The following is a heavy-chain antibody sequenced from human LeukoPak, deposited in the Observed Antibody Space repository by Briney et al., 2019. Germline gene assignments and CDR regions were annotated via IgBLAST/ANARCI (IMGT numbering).Heavy chain of an antibody. Sequence: AGGSLRLSRAASGFTFSSYGMSWVRQAPGKGLEWVSAISGSGGSTYYADSVKGRFTISRDNSKNTLYLQMNSLRAEDTAVYYCAKDARYYYHSSGYYRTYYFDYWGQGTLVTVSS. D-gene: IGHD3-22*01. CDR2: ISGSGGST. V-gene: IGHV3-23*01. J-gene: IGHJ4*02. CDR1: GFTFSSYG. CDR3: AKDARYYYHSSGYYRTYYFDY.